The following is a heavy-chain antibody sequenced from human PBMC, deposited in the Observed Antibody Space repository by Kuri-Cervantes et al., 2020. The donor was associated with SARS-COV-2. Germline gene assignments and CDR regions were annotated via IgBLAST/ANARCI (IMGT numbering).Heavy chain of an antibody. Sequence: SQTLSLTCAVYGGSFSGYYWSWIRQPPGKGLEWIGEINHSGSTNYNPSLKSRVTVSVDTSKNQFSLKLTSVTAADTAVYYCARGDGSFPRWWGDYTATIKYYFEYWGQGTLVTVSS. CDR1: GGSFSGYY. CDR2: INHSGST. D-gene: IGHD2-15*01. V-gene: IGHV4-34*01. CDR3: ARGDGSFPRWWGDYTATIKYYFEY. J-gene: IGHJ4*02.